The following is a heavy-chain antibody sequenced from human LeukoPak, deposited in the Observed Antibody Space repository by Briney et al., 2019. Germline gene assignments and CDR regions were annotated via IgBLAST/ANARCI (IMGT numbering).Heavy chain of an antibody. Sequence: GGSLRLSCAASGFTFSRYATHWVRQAPGKGLEWVAVISYDGINKYYADSVKGRIAISRDNSKNSLYLQMNSLRVEDTAVYYCARGGGDSGYDYDDFWGQGTLVTVSS. CDR3: ARGGGDSGYDYDDF. J-gene: IGHJ4*02. V-gene: IGHV3-30*09. CDR2: ISYDGINK. D-gene: IGHD5-12*01. CDR1: GFTFSRYA.